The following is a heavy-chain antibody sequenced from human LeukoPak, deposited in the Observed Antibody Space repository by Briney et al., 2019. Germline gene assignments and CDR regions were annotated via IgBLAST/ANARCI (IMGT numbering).Heavy chain of an antibody. CDR2: ISYDGSNK. J-gene: IGHJ4*02. D-gene: IGHD3-22*01. V-gene: IGHV3-30-3*01. Sequence: PGGSLRLSCAASGFTFSSYAMHWVRQAPGKGLEWVAVISYDGSNKYYADSVKGRFTISRDNSKNTLYLQMNSLRAEDTAVYYCAGDLTYYDSSGPPDYWGQGTLVTVSS. CDR3: AGDLTYYDSSGPPDY. CDR1: GFTFSSYA.